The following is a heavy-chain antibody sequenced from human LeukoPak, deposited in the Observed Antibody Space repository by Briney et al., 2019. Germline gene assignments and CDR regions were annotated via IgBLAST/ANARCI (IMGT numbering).Heavy chain of an antibody. CDR3: ARGGSRSYTSSTLDY. CDR1: GGSITVYY. V-gene: IGHV4-59*12. D-gene: IGHD6-6*01. J-gene: IGHJ4*02. Sequence: SETLSLTCSVSGGSITVYYWNWIRQSPRKGLEWIGSMSYSGSTNYNPSLRSRVPISIDTSKSRFSLKVSSVIAADTAMYYCARGGSRSYTSSTLDYWGQGTLVTVSS. CDR2: MSYSGST.